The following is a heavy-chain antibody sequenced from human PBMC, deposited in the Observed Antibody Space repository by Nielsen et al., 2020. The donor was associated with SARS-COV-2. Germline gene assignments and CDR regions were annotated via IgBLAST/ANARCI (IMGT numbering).Heavy chain of an antibody. CDR2: MNPNSGNT. J-gene: IGHJ6*02. Sequence: ASVKVSCKASGYTFTSYDINRVRQATGQGLEWMGWMNPNSGNTGYAQKFQGRVTMTRNTSISTAYMELSSLRSEDTAVYYCARELLGGSSGRMFGTYYYYGMDVWGQGTTVTVSS. CDR1: GYTFTSYD. CDR3: ARELLGGSSGRMFGTYYYYGMDV. D-gene: IGHD6-19*01. V-gene: IGHV1-8*01.